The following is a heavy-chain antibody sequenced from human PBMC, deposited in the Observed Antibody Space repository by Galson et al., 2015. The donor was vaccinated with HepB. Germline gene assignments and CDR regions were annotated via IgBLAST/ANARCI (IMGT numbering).Heavy chain of an antibody. V-gene: IGHV3-30-3*01. J-gene: IGHJ4*02. Sequence: SLRLSCAASGFTFSSYAMHWVRQAPGKGLEWVAVISYDGSNKYYADSVKGRFTISRDNSKNTLYLQMNSLRAEDTAVYYCARDFWSGYPSRLFDYWGQGTLVTVSS. CDR1: GFTFSSYA. CDR2: ISYDGSNK. D-gene: IGHD3-3*01. CDR3: ARDFWSGYPSRLFDY.